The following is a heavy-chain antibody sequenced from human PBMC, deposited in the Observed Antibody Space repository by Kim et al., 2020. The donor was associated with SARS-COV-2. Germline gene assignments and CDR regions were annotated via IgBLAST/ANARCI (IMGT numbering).Heavy chain of an antibody. CDR3: ARDGDLYSSGKDAFDI. J-gene: IGHJ3*02. CDR2: IKQDGNQK. CDR1: GFTFSSYW. D-gene: IGHD6-19*01. V-gene: IGHV3-7*01. Sequence: VGSLRLSCAASGFTFSSYWMTWVRQAPGKGLEWVANIKQDGNQKYYVDSVKGRFTISRDNAKNSLYLQMNSLRAEDTAVYYCARDGDLYSSGKDAFDIWGQGTMVTFSS.